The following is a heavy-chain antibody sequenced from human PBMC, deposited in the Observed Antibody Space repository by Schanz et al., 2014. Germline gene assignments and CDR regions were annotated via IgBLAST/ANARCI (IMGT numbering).Heavy chain of an antibody. J-gene: IGHJ4*02. D-gene: IGHD6-19*01. CDR2: ISDDGRNK. V-gene: IGHV3-30*04. Sequence: QVQLVESGGGVVQPGRSLRLSCAAYGFTLSSYAMHWVRQAPGKGLEWVAVISDDGRNKYYAASVPGRFTISRDNSKNTLYLQMSSLRAQDTAIYHCAKLSSSGRLAGYFDYWGQGALVTGSS. CDR3: AKLSSSGRLAGYFDY. CDR1: GFTLSSYA.